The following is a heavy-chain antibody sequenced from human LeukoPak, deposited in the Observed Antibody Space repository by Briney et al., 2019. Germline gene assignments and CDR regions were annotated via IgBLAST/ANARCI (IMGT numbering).Heavy chain of an antibody. V-gene: IGHV3-9*01. CDR3: TTDSRRNY. J-gene: IGHJ4*02. CDR2: ISWNSGSI. CDR1: GFTFDDYA. Sequence: GGSLRLSCAASGFTFDDYAMHWVRQAPGKGLEWVSGISWNSGSIGYADSVKGRFTISRDNAKNSLYLQMNSLRAEDTALYYCTTDSRRNYWGQGTLVTVPS.